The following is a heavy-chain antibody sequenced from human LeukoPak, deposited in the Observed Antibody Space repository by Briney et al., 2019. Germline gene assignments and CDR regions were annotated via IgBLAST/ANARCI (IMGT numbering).Heavy chain of an antibody. CDR3: ARTDIAAAGNWFGP. V-gene: IGHV1-69*13. CDR1: GGTISSCA. J-gene: IGHJ5*01. Sequence: SVKLSCKASGGTISSCAHSWVRHAPGQGHEWRGGIIPIFGRANYAQKFQGRVTITADESTSTAFMARGRLRSEDTAVYFCARTDIAAAGNWFGPWGQGTLVTGSS. CDR2: IIPIFGRA. D-gene: IGHD6-13*01.